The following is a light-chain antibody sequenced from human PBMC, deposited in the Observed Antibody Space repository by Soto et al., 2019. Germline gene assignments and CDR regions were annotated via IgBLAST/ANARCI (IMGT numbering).Light chain of an antibody. CDR1: SRDVGSYNL. Sequence: QSVLTQPASVSGSPGQSITISCTGTSRDVGSYNLVSWYQQHPGNAPKLLIYEGTKRPSGVSYRFSGSKSGNTASLTISGLQEEDEGDYHCCSFAGSSTYVFGTGTKVTVL. J-gene: IGLJ1*01. CDR2: EGT. V-gene: IGLV2-23*01. CDR3: CSFAGSSTYV.